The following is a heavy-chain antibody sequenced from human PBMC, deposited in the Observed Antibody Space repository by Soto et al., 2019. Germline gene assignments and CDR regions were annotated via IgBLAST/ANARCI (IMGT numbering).Heavy chain of an antibody. CDR2: VNWDDEK. D-gene: IGHD5-12*01. Sequence: SGATLVNPTQTLTLTCTFSGVLLNTGGMCVSWVRQPPGKALEWLAVVNWDDEKHFSTSLRTRLSVSKDTSGDQVVLTMANMDPADTGTYYCVRTHGGYTAYYGMDVWGPGTTVTVS. CDR3: VRTHGGYTAYYGMDV. V-gene: IGHV2-70*19. CDR1: GVLLNTGGMC. J-gene: IGHJ6*02.